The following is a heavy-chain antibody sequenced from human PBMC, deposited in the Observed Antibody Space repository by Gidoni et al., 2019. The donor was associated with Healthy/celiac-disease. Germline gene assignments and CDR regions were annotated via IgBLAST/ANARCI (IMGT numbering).Heavy chain of an antibody. Sequence: QVQLQQWGAGLLTPSETLSLTCSVYGGSFRGYYWSWIRQPPGKGLEWIGEINHSGSTNYNPSLKSRVTISVDTSKNQFSLKLSSVTAADTAVYYCARVLFGYSNSHLNWFDPWGQGTLVTVSS. V-gene: IGHV4-34*01. CDR1: GGSFRGYY. J-gene: IGHJ5*02. CDR2: INHSGST. D-gene: IGHD4-4*01. CDR3: ARVLFGYSNSHLNWFDP.